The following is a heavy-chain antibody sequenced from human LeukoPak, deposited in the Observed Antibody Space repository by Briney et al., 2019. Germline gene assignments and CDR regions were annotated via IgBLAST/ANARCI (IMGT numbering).Heavy chain of an antibody. CDR3: ARDPQWLGVLVLGYFDY. J-gene: IGHJ4*02. V-gene: IGHV3-7*01. Sequence: PGGSLRLSCAASGFTFSDYYMSWVRQAPGKGLEWVANIKQDGSEKYYVDSVKGRFTISRDNAKNSLYLQMNSLRAEDTAVYYCARDPQWLGVLVLGYFDYWGQGTLVTVSS. CDR2: IKQDGSEK. D-gene: IGHD6-19*01. CDR1: GFTFSDYY.